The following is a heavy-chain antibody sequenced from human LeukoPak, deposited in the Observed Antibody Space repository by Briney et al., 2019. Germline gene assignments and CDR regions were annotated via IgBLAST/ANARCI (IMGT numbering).Heavy chain of an antibody. Sequence: KASQTLSLTCTVSGGSISSGSYYWSWIRQPAGKGLEWIGRIYTSGSTNYNTSLKSRVTISVDTSKNQFSLKLSSVTAADTAVYYCARDLHYYGSGTLGYWGQGTLVTVSS. J-gene: IGHJ4*02. CDR2: IYTSGST. D-gene: IGHD3-10*01. CDR1: GGSISSGSYY. V-gene: IGHV4-61*02. CDR3: ARDLHYYGSGTLGY.